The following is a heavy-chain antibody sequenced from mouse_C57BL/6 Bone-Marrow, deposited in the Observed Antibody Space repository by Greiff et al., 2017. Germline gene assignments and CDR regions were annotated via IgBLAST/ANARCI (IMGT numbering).Heavy chain of an antibody. CDR1: GYTFTSYD. V-gene: IGHV1-85*01. D-gene: IGHD1-1*01. Sequence: QVQLQKSGPELVKPGASVKLSCKASGYTFTSYDINWVKQRPGQGLEWIGWIYPRDGSTKYNEKFKGKATLTVDTSSSTAYMELHSLTSEDSAVYFCAGTTVVATRYFDYWGQGTTLTVSS. J-gene: IGHJ2*01. CDR3: AGTTVVATRYFDY. CDR2: IYPRDGST.